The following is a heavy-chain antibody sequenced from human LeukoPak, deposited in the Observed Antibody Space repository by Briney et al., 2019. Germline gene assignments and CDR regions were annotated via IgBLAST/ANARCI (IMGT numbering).Heavy chain of an antibody. V-gene: IGHV3-30*02. CDR3: AKDEVFSSAWYFDY. CDR2: IRSDGSIK. CDR1: GFTFSSYG. D-gene: IGHD6-19*01. J-gene: IGHJ4*02. Sequence: GGSLRLSCAASGFTFSSYGMHWVRQAPGKGLEWVAFIRSDGSIKYYTESVKGRFTISRDNSKNTLYLQMNSLRAEDTAMYYCAKDEVFSSAWYFDYWGQGTLVTVSS.